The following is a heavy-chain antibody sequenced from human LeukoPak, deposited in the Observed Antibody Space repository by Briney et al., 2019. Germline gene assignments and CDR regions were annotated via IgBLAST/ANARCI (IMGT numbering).Heavy chain of an antibody. CDR3: AKDMITFGGVITYFDY. CDR2: ISGDGGST. J-gene: IGHJ4*02. V-gene: IGHV3-43*02. D-gene: IGHD3-16*02. Sequence: GGSLRLSCAPSGLTFDDYAMHWVRQAPGKGLEWVSLISGDGGSTYYADSVKGRFPISRDNSKNSLYLQMNSLRTEDTALYYCAKDMITFGGVITYFDYWGQGTLVTVSS. CDR1: GLTFDDYA.